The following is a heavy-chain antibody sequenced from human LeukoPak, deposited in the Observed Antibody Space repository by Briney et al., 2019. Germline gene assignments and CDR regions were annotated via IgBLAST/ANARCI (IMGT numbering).Heavy chain of an antibody. CDR1: GGSFSGYY. CDR2: INHSGST. V-gene: IGHV4-34*01. D-gene: IGHD3-22*01. CDR3: ARGPPGIVVVIIDNWFDP. Sequence: SETLSLTCAVYGGSFSGYYWSWIRQPPGKGLEWIVEINHSGSTNYNPSLKSRVTISVDTSKNQFSLKLSSVTAADTAVYYCARGPPGIVVVIIDNWFDPWGQGTLVTVSS. J-gene: IGHJ5*02.